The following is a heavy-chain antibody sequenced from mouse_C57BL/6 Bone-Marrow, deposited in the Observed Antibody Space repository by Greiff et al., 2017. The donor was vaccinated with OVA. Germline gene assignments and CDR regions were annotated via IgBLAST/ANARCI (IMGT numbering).Heavy chain of an antibody. CDR3: ARSVYGNYVGFAY. Sequence: VQLQQSGPELVKPGASVKISCKASGYAFSSSWMNWVKQRPGKGLEWIGRIYPGDGDTNYNGKFKGKATLTADKSSSTAYMQLSSLTSEDSAVYFCARSVYGNYVGFAYWGQGTLVTVSA. CDR2: IYPGDGDT. CDR1: GYAFSSSW. J-gene: IGHJ3*01. D-gene: IGHD2-1*01. V-gene: IGHV1-82*01.